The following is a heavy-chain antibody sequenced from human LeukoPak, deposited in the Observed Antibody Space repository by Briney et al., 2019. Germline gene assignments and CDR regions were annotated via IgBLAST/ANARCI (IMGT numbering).Heavy chain of an antibody. CDR3: ARAIEEVVAATPENWFDP. J-gene: IGHJ5*02. Sequence: PSETLSLTCTVPGGSISSGGYYWSWIRQHPGKGLEWIGYIYYSGSTYYNPSLKSRVTISVDTSKNQFSLKLSSVTAADTAVYYCARAIEEVVAATPENWFDPWGQGTLVTVSS. D-gene: IGHD2-15*01. CDR1: GGSISSGGYY. V-gene: IGHV4-31*03. CDR2: IYYSGST.